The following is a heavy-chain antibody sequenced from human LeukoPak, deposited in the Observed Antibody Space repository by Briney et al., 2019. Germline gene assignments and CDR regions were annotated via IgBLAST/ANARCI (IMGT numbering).Heavy chain of an antibody. V-gene: IGHV1-24*01. CDR2: FDPEDGET. CDR3: ASLVGATNRFDY. Sequence: ASVKVSCKVSGYTLTELSMHWVRQAPGKGLEWMGGFDPEDGETIYAQKFQGRVTITADKSTSTAYMELSSLRSEDTAVYYCASLVGATNRFDYWGQGTLVTVSS. J-gene: IGHJ4*02. D-gene: IGHD1-26*01. CDR1: GYTLTELS.